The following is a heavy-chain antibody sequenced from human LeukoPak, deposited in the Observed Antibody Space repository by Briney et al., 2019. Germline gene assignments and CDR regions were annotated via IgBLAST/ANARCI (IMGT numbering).Heavy chain of an antibody. J-gene: IGHJ4*02. V-gene: IGHV1-18*01. CDR2: ISAYNVNT. Sequence: GASVKVSCKASGYTFTSYGISWVRHAPGQGLEWMGWISAYNVNTNYAQKLQGRVTMTTDTSTTTAYMELRSLRSDDTAVYYCARVPVSGPGARFDYWGQGTLVTVSS. CDR1: GYTFTSYG. CDR3: ARVPVSGPGARFDY. D-gene: IGHD4-11*01.